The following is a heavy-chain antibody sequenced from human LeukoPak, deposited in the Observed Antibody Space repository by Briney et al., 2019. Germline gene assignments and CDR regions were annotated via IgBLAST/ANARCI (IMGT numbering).Heavy chain of an antibody. CDR3: ARGGGEANLGAFDY. Sequence: SETLSLTCTVSGGSISSGGYYWSWIRQHPGKGLEWIGYIYHSGSTYYNPSLKSRVTISVDRSKNQFSLKLSSVTAADTAVYYCARGGGEANLGAFDYWGQGTLVTVSS. V-gene: IGHV4-30-2*01. D-gene: IGHD3-10*01. CDR2: IYHSGST. J-gene: IGHJ4*02. CDR1: GGSISSGGYY.